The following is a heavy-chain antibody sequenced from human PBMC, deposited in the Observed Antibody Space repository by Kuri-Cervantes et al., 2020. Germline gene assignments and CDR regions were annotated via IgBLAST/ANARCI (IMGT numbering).Heavy chain of an antibody. D-gene: IGHD6-6*01. V-gene: IGHV3-11*01. CDR3: ASRGHSSSSPVDY. CDR1: GFTFSDYY. CDR2: ISSSGSTI. Sequence: LSLTCAASGFTFSDYYMSWIRQAPGKGLEWVSYISSSGSTIYYADSVKGRFTISRDNAKNSLYLQMNSLRAEDTAVYYCASRGHSSSSPVDYWGQGTLVTVSS. J-gene: IGHJ4*02.